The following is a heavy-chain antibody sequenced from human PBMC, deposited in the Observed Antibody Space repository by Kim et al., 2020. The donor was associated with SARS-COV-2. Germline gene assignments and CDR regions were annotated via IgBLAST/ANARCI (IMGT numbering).Heavy chain of an antibody. J-gene: IGHJ4*01. Sequence: GGSLRLSCAASGFTFSSYAMHWVRQAPGKGLEWVAVISYDGSNKYYADSVKGRFTISRDNSKNTLYLQMNSLRAEDTAVYYCARANVYYYGSGSYFDYWG. CDR3: ARANVYYYGSGSYFDY. CDR1: GFTFSSYA. V-gene: IGHV3-30*04. CDR2: ISYDGSNK. D-gene: IGHD3-10*01.